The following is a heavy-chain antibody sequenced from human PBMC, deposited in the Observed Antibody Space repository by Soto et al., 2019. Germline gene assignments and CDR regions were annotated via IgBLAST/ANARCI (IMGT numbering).Heavy chain of an antibody. Sequence: GGSLRLSCAASGFTFSSYAMSWVRQATGKGLEWVSAISGSGGSTYYADSVKGRFTISRDNSKNTLYLQMNSLRAEDTAVYYCANLYFGQYQLGQYYYYGMDVWGQGTTVTVSS. D-gene: IGHD2-2*01. CDR2: ISGSGGST. CDR3: ANLYFGQYQLGQYYYYGMDV. V-gene: IGHV3-23*01. CDR1: GFTFSSYA. J-gene: IGHJ6*02.